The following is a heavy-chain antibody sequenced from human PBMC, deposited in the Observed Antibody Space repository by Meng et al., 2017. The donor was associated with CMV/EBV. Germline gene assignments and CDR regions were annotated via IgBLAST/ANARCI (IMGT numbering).Heavy chain of an antibody. CDR1: GFTFSSYW. CDR3: ARDPRDGSSWYWVDY. D-gene: IGHD6-13*01. Sequence: GESLKISCAASGFTFSSYWMSWVRQAPGKGLEWVANIKQDGSEKYYVDSVKGRFTISRDNAKNSLYLQMNSLRAEDTALYYCARDPRDGSSWYWVDYWGQGTLVTVSS. CDR2: IKQDGSEK. V-gene: IGHV3-7*03. J-gene: IGHJ4*02.